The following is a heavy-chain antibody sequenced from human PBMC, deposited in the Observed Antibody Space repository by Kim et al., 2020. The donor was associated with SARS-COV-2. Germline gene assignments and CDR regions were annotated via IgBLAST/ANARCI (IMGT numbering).Heavy chain of an antibody. Sequence: FQGRVTITADESTSTAYMELSSLRSEDTAVYYCARGSRYCSSTSCYSFDYWGQGTLVTVSS. J-gene: IGHJ4*02. D-gene: IGHD2-2*02. CDR3: ARGSRYCSSTSCYSFDY. V-gene: IGHV1-69*01.